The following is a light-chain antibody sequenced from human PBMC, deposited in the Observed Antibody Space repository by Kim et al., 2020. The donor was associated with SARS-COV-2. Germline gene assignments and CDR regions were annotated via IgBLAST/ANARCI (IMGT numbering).Light chain of an antibody. J-gene: IGLJ1*01. CDR2: GRN. CDR3: NSRDSTGQRWV. CDR1: SLRSYY. Sequence: ALGQTVKITCQGNSLRSYYASWYQQKPGQAPILVIYGRNNRPSGIPDRFSGSSSVNTASLTITGAQAEDEADYYCNSRDSTGQRWVFGTGTQVTVL. V-gene: IGLV3-19*01.